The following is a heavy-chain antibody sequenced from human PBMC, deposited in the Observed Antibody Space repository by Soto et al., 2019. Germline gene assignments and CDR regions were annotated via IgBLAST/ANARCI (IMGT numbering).Heavy chain of an antibody. V-gene: IGHV3-23*01. CDR1: GFILNRHA. Sequence: EVFLLESGGGSAQPGESLRLSCVTSGFILNRHAMSWVRQAPGKGLDWVSVIGYRTTNTHYADSVKGRFTISRDESKNTVYLQKNNLRVEDTAVYYCAKDRGGGWVIDYWGQGTQVTVSS. CDR2: IGYRTTNT. D-gene: IGHD6-19*01. CDR3: AKDRGGGWVIDY. J-gene: IGHJ4*02.